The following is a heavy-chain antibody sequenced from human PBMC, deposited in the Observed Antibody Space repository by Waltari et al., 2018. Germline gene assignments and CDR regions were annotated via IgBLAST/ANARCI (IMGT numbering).Heavy chain of an antibody. CDR1: GGSFNTYS. D-gene: IGHD1-26*01. Sequence: QVQLQQWGAGLLKPSETLSLTCDVYGGSFNTYSWAWIRQPPEKWLEWIGEINYSGDANYNPSLKSRVTISVDTSKNRFSLKLNSVTAADTAVYYCAGGTIGSGSYYDGGMDVWGQGTTVTVSS. V-gene: IGHV4-34*01. CDR3: AGGTIGSGSYYDGGMDV. J-gene: IGHJ6*02. CDR2: INYSGDA.